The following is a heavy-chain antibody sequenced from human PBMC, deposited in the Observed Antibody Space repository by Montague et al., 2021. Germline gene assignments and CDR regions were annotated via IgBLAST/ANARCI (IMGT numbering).Heavy chain of an antibody. D-gene: IGHD2-15*01. Sequence: SETLSLTCTVSGGSISRASYYWGWIRKPPGKGLAFIGVLYYNGTTYHNPSLKSRVTVSMDTSKNQFSLKLSSVTAADTAVYYCARSLYCRGGSCYSGFDPWGQGTL. CDR1: GGSISRASYY. CDR3: ARSLYCRGGSCYSGFDP. J-gene: IGHJ5*02. CDR2: LYYNGTT. V-gene: IGHV4-39*01.